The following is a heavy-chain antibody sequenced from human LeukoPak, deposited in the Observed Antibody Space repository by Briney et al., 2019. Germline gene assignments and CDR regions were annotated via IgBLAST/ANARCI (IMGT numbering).Heavy chain of an antibody. CDR1: GFTFSSYA. J-gene: IGHJ4*02. CDR3: ARDTRGSLAAAGTIGY. V-gene: IGHV3-30*04. CDR2: ISYDGSNK. D-gene: IGHD6-13*01. Sequence: GGSLRLSCAASGFTFSSYAMHWVRQAPGKGLEWVAVISYDGSNKYYADSVKGRFTISRDNSKNTLYLQMNSLRAEDTAVYYCARDTRGSLAAAGTIGYWGQGTLVTVSS.